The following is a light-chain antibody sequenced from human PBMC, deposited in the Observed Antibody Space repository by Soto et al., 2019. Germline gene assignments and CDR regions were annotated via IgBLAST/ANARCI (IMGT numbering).Light chain of an antibody. CDR3: SSYAGSNSSYV. Sequence: QSALTQPPSASGSLGQSVTISCTRTSSDVGGYNYVSWYQQHPGKAPKLMIYEASKRPSGVPDRFSGSKSGNTASLTVSGLQAEDEADYYCSSYAGSNSSYVFGTGTKSPS. CDR2: EAS. J-gene: IGLJ1*01. V-gene: IGLV2-8*01. CDR1: SSDVGGYNY.